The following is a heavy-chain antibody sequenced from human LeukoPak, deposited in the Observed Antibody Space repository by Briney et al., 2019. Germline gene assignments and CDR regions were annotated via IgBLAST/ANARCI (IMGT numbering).Heavy chain of an antibody. CDR2: ISGSGGST. V-gene: IGHV3-23*01. J-gene: IGHJ4*02. CDR1: GFTFSSYA. CDR3: AKDDSPGKEWLEVIDY. Sequence: PGGSLRLSWAISGFTFSSYAMYWVRQAPGRGLEWVSGISGSGGSTYYGDSVKGRFTISRDNSKNTLYLQMNSLRAEDTAVYYCAKDDSPGKEWLEVIDYWGQGTLVTVSS. D-gene: IGHD3-3*01.